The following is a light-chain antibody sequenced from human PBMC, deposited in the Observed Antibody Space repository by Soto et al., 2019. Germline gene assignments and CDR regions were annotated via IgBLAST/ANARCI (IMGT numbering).Light chain of an antibody. J-gene: IGKJ5*01. Sequence: EIVLTHSPATLTLSPGEIATLSCWASKSVSSYLAWYQHKPGQAPRLLIYDASNRATGIPARFSGSGSGTDFTLTISSLEPEDFAVYYCQHHYNWPITFGQGTRLEIK. CDR3: QHHYNWPIT. V-gene: IGKV3-11*01. CDR2: DAS. CDR1: KSVSSY.